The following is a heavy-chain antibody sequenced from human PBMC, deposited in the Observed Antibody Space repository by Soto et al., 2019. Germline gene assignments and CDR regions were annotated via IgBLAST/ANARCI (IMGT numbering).Heavy chain of an antibody. Sequence: EVQLVESGGGLVRPGGSLRLSCAASGFTFSYYWRHWVRQAPGKGLVWVSRIHSDGSSTTYADFVKGRFIISRDNARNTVDLQMNSVRVEDTAVYYCARGDRGAFDLWGQGTVVTVS. CDR1: GFTFSYYW. CDR3: ARGDRGAFDL. V-gene: IGHV3-74*01. J-gene: IGHJ3*01. D-gene: IGHD1-26*01. CDR2: IHSDGSST.